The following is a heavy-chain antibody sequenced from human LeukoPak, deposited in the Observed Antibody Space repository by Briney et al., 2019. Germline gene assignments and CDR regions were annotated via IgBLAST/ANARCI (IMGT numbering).Heavy chain of an antibody. D-gene: IGHD2-21*02. Sequence: SETLSLTCAVAGGSFSGYYWSWLRQSPGKGPEWIGQINHNGRTDYNPSLRSRVTISVDTSKNQFSLKMTSLTAADTAIYYCARGSRPIVVVTPFDYWGRGTLVTVSS. J-gene: IGHJ4*02. V-gene: IGHV4-34*01. CDR2: INHNGRT. CDR1: GGSFSGYY. CDR3: ARGSRPIVVVTPFDY.